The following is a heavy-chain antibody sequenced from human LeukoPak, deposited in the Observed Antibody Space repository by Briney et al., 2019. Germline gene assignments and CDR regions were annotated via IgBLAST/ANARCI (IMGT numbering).Heavy chain of an antibody. Sequence: SVKVSCKASGGTFSSYAISWVRQAPGQGLEWMGGIIPIFGTANYAQKLQGRVTMTTDTSTSTAYMELRSLRSDDTAVYYCARDSPPPYYDFWSGYYSYYYYGMDVWGQGTTVTVSS. CDR3: ARDSPPPYYDFWSGYYSYYYYGMDV. V-gene: IGHV1-69*05. CDR1: GGTFSSYA. D-gene: IGHD3-3*01. CDR2: IIPIFGTA. J-gene: IGHJ6*02.